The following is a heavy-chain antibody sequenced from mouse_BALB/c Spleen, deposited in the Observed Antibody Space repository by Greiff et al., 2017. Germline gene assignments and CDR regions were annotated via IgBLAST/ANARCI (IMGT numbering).Heavy chain of an antibody. CDR1: GFNIKDTY. D-gene: IGHD2-4*01. V-gene: IGHV14-3*02. Sequence: EVQRVESGAELVKPGASVKLSCTASGFNIKDTYMHWVKQRPEQGLEWIGRIDPANGNTKYDPKFQGKATITADTSSNTAYLQLSSLTSEDTAVYYCARSTMITTGGWFAYWGQGTLVTVSA. CDR2: IDPANGNT. J-gene: IGHJ3*01. CDR3: ARSTMITTGGWFAY.